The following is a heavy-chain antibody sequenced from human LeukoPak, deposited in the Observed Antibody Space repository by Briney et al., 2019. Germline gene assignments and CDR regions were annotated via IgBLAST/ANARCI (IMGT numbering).Heavy chain of an antibody. CDR1: GFTFSIYD. J-gene: IGHJ6*03. D-gene: IGHD5-18*01. CDR3: AKGLKTAVGPYMGYHYYMDV. CDR2: IDTAGGT. V-gene: IGHV3-13*01. Sequence: GGSLRLSCAASGFTFSIYDMHWVRQVTGKGLEWVSGIDTAGGTYYPDSVKGRFTISRDNSKNTLSLQMISLRAEDTALYYCAKGLKTAVGPYMGYHYYMDVWGKGTTVTVSS.